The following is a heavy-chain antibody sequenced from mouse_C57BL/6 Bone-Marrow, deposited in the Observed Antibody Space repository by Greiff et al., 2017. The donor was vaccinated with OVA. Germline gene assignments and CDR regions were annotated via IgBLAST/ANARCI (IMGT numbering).Heavy chain of an antibody. D-gene: IGHD1-1*01. CDR3: ARSNYTGGMDY. CDR2: ICRGGST. Sequence: QVQLQQSGPGLVQPSQCLSISCTVSGFSFTSYGVHWVRQSPGKGLEWLGVICRGGSTDYNAAFISRLSISKDKSKSQVFFKMNSLQADDTAIYYCARSNYTGGMDYWGQGTTVTVAS. CDR1: GFSFTSYG. J-gene: IGHJ4*01. V-gene: IGHV2-2*01.